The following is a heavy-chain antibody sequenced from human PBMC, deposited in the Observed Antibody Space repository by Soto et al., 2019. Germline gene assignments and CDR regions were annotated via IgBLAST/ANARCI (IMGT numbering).Heavy chain of an antibody. CDR2: ISGSGGST. J-gene: IGHJ5*02. V-gene: IGHV3-23*01. CDR3: AKDRTYYDFWSGYSEGNWFDP. CDR1: GFTFSSYA. Sequence: PGGSLRLSCAASGFTFSSYAMSWVRQAPGKGLEWVSAISGSGGSTYYADSVKGRFTISRDNSKNTLYLQMNSLRAEDTAVYYCAKDRTYYDFWSGYSEGNWFDPWGQGTLVTVSS. D-gene: IGHD3-3*01.